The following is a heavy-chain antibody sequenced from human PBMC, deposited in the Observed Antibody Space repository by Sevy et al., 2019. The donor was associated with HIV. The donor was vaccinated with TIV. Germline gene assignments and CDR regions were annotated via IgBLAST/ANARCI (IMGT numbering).Heavy chain of an antibody. CDR2: TSYDGSNK. CDR3: ARGDVDTAMVTTRYYYGMDV. D-gene: IGHD5-18*01. V-gene: IGHV3-30-3*01. Sequence: GGSLRLSCAASGFTFSSYAMHWVRRAPDKGLEWVADTSYDGSNKYYADSVKGRFTISRDNSKNTLYLQMNSLRAEDTAVYYCARGDVDTAMVTTRYYYGMDVWGQGTTVTVSS. CDR1: GFTFSSYA. J-gene: IGHJ6*02.